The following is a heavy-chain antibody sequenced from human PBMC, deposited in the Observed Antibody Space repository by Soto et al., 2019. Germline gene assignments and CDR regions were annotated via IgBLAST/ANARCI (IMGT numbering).Heavy chain of an antibody. CDR1: GFTFSSYA. V-gene: IGHV3-23*01. Sequence: PGGSLRLSCAPSGFTFSSYAMSWVRQAPGKGLEWVSAISGSGGSTYYADSVKGRFTISRDNSKNTLYLQMNSLRAEDTAVYYCVRKVYYYDSSGYYCLFDSWGQGT. J-gene: IGHJ4*02. CDR2: ISGSGGST. D-gene: IGHD3-22*01. CDR3: VRKVYYYDSSGYYCLFDS.